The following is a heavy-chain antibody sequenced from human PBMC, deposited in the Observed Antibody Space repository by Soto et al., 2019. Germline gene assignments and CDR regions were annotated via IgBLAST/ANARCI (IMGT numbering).Heavy chain of an antibody. V-gene: IGHV3-7*03. CDR1: GFIFENFG. CDR2: IKQDGSEK. D-gene: IGHD3-22*01. Sequence: GGSLRLSCAASGFIFENFGMSWVRQAPGKGLEWVANIKQDGSEKYYVDSVKGRFTISRDNAKNSLYLQMNSLRAEDTAVYYCAREGMNYYYDSSGYYFGYYFDYWGQGTLVTVSS. J-gene: IGHJ4*02. CDR3: AREGMNYYYDSSGYYFGYYFDY.